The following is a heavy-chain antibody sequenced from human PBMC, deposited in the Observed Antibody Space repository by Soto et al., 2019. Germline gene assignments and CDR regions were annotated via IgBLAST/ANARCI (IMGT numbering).Heavy chain of an antibody. Sequence: GGSLRLSCAACGFTFNTYVMSWVRQAPGKGLEWVSEISGNSANTYYADSVKDRITISRDNSKNTLYLQMNSLRADDTAVYYCAKKLGPVDGRKEPLDYWGQGTLVTVSS. CDR1: GFTFNTYV. D-gene: IGHD1-26*01. CDR3: AKKLGPVDGRKEPLDY. J-gene: IGHJ4*02. CDR2: ISGNSANT. V-gene: IGHV3-23*01.